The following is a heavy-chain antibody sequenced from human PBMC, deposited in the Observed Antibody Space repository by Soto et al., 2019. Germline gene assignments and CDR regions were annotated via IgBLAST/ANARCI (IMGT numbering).Heavy chain of an antibody. CDR3: ERDERESHLGTRLYYFAC. CDR1: GYTFSRYG. V-gene: IGHV1-18*04. D-gene: IGHD1-26*01. Sequence: AAVKPSCKASGYTFSRYGISWVRQAPGQGLEWMAWTSANNDDTDYVEKLQGRVTMTTDMSPGTADMQLRSLRSDDTAVYYCERDERESHLGTRLYYFACWGQGDPVIVSS. J-gene: IGHJ4*02. CDR2: TSANNDDT.